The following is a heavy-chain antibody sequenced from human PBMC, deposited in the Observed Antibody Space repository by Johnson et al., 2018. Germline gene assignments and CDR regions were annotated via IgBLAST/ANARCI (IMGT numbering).Heavy chain of an antibody. Sequence: QVQLVESGGGVVQPGRSLRLSCVASGFTFTDHGMHWVRQAPGKGLEWVAVTWFDGSNKYYADSVRGRFTTSRDTSTNTLFLQMNSLRADDTTVYYCARSRGYCGDSSCFLGSLKSTYYYYGMDVWGQGTTVTVSS. CDR2: TWFDGSNK. CDR3: ARSRGYCGDSSCFLGSLKSTYYYYGMDV. J-gene: IGHJ6*02. V-gene: IGHV3-33*01. D-gene: IGHD2-15*01. CDR1: GFTFTDHG.